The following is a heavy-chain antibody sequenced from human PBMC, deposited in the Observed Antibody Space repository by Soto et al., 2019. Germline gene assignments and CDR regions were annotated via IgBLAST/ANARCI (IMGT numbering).Heavy chain of an antibody. J-gene: IGHJ5*02. Sequence: QVQLQESGPGLVKPSQTLSLTCTVSGGSISSGDYYWSWIRQPPGKGLEWIGYIYYRGSTYYNPFLKCRVTVSVDTSKNQFSLQLSSGTAADTAVYYCARVRVAATPGGYWFDPWGQGTLVTVSS. V-gene: IGHV4-30-4*01. CDR3: ARVRVAATPGGYWFDP. D-gene: IGHD2-15*01. CDR1: GGSISSGDYY. CDR2: IYYRGST.